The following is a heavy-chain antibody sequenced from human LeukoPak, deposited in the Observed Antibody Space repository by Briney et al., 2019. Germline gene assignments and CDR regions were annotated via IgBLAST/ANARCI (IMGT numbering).Heavy chain of an antibody. CDR3: ARAPRRSPELGYYYYYGMDV. Sequence: ASVKVSCTASGYTFTSYYMHWVRQAPGQGLEWMGIINPSGGSTSYAQKFQGRVTMTRDTSTSTVYMELSSLRSEGTAVYYCARAPRRSPELGYYYYYGMDVWGQGTTVTVSS. V-gene: IGHV1-46*01. D-gene: IGHD7-27*01. CDR2: INPSGGST. CDR1: GYTFTSYY. J-gene: IGHJ6*02.